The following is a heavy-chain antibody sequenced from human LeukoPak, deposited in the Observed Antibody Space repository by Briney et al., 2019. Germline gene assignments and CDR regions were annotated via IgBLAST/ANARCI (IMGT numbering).Heavy chain of an antibody. D-gene: IGHD3-3*01. CDR1: GFTFGSYA. J-gene: IGHJ6*03. V-gene: IGHV3-23*01. CDR2: ISGSGGST. CDR3: AKAGPLGYYDFWSGYQYYYYMDV. Sequence: GGSLRLSCAASGFTFGSYAMSWVRQAPGKGLEWVSVISGSGGSTYYADSVKGRFTISRDNCKNTLYLQMNSLRAEDTAVYYCAKAGPLGYYDFWSGYQYYYYMDVWGKGTTVPVS.